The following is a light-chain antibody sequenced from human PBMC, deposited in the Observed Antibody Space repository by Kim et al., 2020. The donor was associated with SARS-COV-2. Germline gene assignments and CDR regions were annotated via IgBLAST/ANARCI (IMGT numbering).Light chain of an antibody. Sequence: VGLGQKVTVTCPGDSLISYYATSYQQKPGQAPILVIYWKNNPPPGVPDPFSGSSSGNTTSLTISGAQAGDEADYYCNSRDSNDNVVFGGGTQLTVL. V-gene: IGLV3-19*01. CDR2: WKN. J-gene: IGLJ2*01. CDR1: SLISYY. CDR3: NSRDSNDNVV.